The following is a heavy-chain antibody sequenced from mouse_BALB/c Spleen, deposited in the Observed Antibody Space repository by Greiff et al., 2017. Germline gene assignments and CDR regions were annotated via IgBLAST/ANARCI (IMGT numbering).Heavy chain of an antibody. D-gene: IGHD4-1*01. CDR3: ASLNWDRFAY. CDR1: GFSLTSYG. J-gene: IGHJ3*01. V-gene: IGHV2-2*02. Sequence: QVQLQQSGPGLVQPSQSLSITCTVSGFSLTSYGVHWVRQSPGKGLEWLGVIWSGGSTDYNAAFISRLSISKDNSKSQVFFKMNSLQANDTAIYYCASLNWDRFAYWGQGTLVTVSA. CDR2: IWSGGST.